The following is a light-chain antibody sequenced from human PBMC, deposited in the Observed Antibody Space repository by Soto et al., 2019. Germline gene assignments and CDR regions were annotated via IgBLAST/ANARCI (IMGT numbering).Light chain of an antibody. Sequence: QSVLTQPPSVSGAPGQRVTISCTGSSSNIGAGYGVQWYQQLPGSAPKLLIYGNNNRPSGVPDRFSGSQSGTSASLAISGLQAEDEADYYCQSYDSSLVFGGGTQLTVL. V-gene: IGLV1-40*01. CDR3: QSYDSSLV. CDR1: SSNIGAGYG. CDR2: GNN. J-gene: IGLJ2*01.